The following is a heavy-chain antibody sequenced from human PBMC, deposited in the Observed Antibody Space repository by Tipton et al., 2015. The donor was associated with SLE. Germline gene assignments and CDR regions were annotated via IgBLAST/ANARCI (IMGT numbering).Heavy chain of an antibody. Sequence: QLVQSGAEVKKPGASVKVSCKASGYTFTTYYLHWVRQAPGQGLEWMGIINPSGGSTSYAQKLQGRVTMTTDTSTTTAYMELRSLRSDDTAVYYCARERQLGLWGQGTLVTVSS. CDR3: ARERQLGL. J-gene: IGHJ5*02. CDR2: INPSGGST. CDR1: GYTFTTYY. D-gene: IGHD6-13*01. V-gene: IGHV1-46*01.